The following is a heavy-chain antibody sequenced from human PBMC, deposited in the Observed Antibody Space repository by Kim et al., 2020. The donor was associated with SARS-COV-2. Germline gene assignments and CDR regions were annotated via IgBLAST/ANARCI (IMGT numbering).Heavy chain of an antibody. V-gene: IGHV4-34*01. Sequence: PPLSHRVTVSVDTSKNQFSLKLSSVTAADTAGCYCARGRGAVAGPLLDYWGQGTLVTVSS. J-gene: IGHJ4*02. D-gene: IGHD6-19*01. CDR3: ARGRGAVAGPLLDY.